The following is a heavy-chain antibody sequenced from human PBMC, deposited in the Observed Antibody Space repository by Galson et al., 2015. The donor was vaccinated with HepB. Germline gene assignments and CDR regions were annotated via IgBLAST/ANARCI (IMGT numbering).Heavy chain of an antibody. CDR2: ISSGGNTI. Sequence: SLRLSCAASGFSLTNYEMNWVRQAPGTGLEWLSYISSGGNTIYYADSVKGRFTISRDNAKNSLSLQMNSLRAEDTAIYYCARAQRHYSDTSGYFYFDSWGQGTLVTVSS. CDR1: GFSLTNYE. CDR3: ARAQRHYSDTSGYFYFDS. V-gene: IGHV3-48*03. J-gene: IGHJ4*02. D-gene: IGHD3-22*01.